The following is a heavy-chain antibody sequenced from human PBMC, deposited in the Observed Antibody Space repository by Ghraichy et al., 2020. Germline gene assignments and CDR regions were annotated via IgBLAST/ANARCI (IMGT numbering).Heavy chain of an antibody. Sequence: SETLSLTCTVSGGSISGSSYYWSWIRQPPGKGLEWIGYIYSSGSASYNPSLKSRVTISVDTSKNQFSLKLSSVTAADTAVYYCARVPVLWFGEGGAFDIWGQGTMVTISS. CDR1: GGSISGSSYY. D-gene: IGHD3-10*01. CDR3: ARVPVLWFGEGGAFDI. J-gene: IGHJ3*02. V-gene: IGHV4-61*01. CDR2: IYSSGSA.